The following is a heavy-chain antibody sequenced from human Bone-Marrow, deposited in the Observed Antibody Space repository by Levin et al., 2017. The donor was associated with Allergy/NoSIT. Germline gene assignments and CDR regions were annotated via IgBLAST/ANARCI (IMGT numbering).Heavy chain of an antibody. Sequence: SCAVSGDSISSGGYSWSWIRQPPGKGLEWIAYTHYSGPTSYSPSLKSRATISIDRSGNQLSLKLNSVTAADTAVYYGARGGYAGNPNWYFDLWGRGTLVTVSS. J-gene: IGHJ2*01. CDR2: THYSGPT. CDR1: GDSISSGGYS. D-gene: IGHD4-23*01. V-gene: IGHV4-30-2*01. CDR3: ARGGYAGNPNWYFDL.